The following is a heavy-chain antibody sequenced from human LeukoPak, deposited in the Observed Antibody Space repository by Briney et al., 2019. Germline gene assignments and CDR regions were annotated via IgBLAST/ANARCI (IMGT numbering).Heavy chain of an antibody. Sequence: PGGSLRLSCAASGFTFSSYSMHWVRQAPGKGLEWVSYISSSSGYIYYADSVKGRFTISRDNAKNSLYLHMNSLRAEDTAVYYCARKFHAFDIWGQGTLVTVSS. J-gene: IGHJ3*02. CDR2: ISSSSGYI. V-gene: IGHV3-21*01. CDR3: ARKFHAFDI. CDR1: GFTFSSYS.